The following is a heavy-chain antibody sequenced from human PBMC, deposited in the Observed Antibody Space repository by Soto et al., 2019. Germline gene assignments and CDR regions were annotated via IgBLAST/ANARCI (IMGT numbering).Heavy chain of an antibody. CDR3: AVRYCSSTSCYLPYYFDY. CDR1: GGTFSSYA. V-gene: IGHV1-69*06. J-gene: IGHJ4*02. D-gene: IGHD2-2*01. CDR2: IIPIFGTA. Sequence: QVQLVQSGAEVKKPGSSVKVSCKASGGTFSSYAISWVRQAPGQGLEWMGGIIPIFGTANYAQKLQGRVTITADKSTSTAYMELSSLRSEDTAVYYCAVRYCSSTSCYLPYYFDYWGQGTLVTVSS.